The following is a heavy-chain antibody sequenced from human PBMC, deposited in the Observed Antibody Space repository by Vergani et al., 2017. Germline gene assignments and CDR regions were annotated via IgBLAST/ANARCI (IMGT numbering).Heavy chain of an antibody. CDR1: GFTFSSYW. CDR2: INSDGSST. V-gene: IGHV3-74*02. J-gene: IGHJ6*03. CDR3: ARVRNYEYYYYYYMDV. Sequence: VQLVESGGGLVKPGGSLRLSCAASGFTFSSYWMHWVRQAPGQGLVWVSRINSDGSSTSYADSVKGRFTISRDNAKNTLYLQMNSLRAEDTAVYYFARVRNYEYYYYYYMDVWGKGTTVTVSS. D-gene: IGHD1-7*01.